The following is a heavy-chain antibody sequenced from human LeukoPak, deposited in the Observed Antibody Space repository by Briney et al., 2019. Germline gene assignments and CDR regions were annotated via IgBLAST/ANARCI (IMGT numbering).Heavy chain of an antibody. J-gene: IGHJ4*02. V-gene: IGHV3-33*01. CDR1: GFTFGDYG. CDR3: ARVAGHRSDY. CDR2: IWFDARDR. Sequence: PGTSLRLSCAASGFTFGDYGMIWFRQAPGKGLEWVALIWFDARDRAYADSVKGRFTVSRDNSRNTLDLQMNSLRAEDTALYYCARVAGHRSDYWGQGTLVTVSS.